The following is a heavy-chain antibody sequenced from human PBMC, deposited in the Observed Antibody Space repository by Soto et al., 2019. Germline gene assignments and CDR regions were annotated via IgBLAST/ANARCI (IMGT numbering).Heavy chain of an antibody. CDR2: IYTTGSS. CDR3: AGAAYNYGPFDS. V-gene: IGHV4-4*07. J-gene: IGHJ4*02. D-gene: IGHD5-18*01. Sequence: QVQLQESGPGLVKPSETLSLTCTFSGDSTSTYSWNWIRQPAGKGLEWFGRIYTTGSSNYNHSLESRIAISVATSKNQFFLKLSSVTAAVTAVYYCAGAAYNYGPFDSWGQGTLVTVSS. CDR1: GDSTSTYS.